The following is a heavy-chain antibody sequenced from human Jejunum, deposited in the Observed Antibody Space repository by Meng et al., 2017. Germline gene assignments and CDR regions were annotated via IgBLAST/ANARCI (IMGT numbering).Heavy chain of an antibody. J-gene: IGHJ5*02. CDR3: ARDTFSTGLENWFDP. CDR1: GYTFTDYY. CDR2: IKPNSGDT. Sequence: ASVKVSCKASGYTFTDYYINWVRQAPGQGLEWLGRIKPNSGDTRYAQKFQDRVTMTRDTSINTAYMDLSRLTSDDTAVYYCARDTFSTGLENWFDPWGQGTLVTVSS. D-gene: IGHD2-2*01. V-gene: IGHV1-2*06.